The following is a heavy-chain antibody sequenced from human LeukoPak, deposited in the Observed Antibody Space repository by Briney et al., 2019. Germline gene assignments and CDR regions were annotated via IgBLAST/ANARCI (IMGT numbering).Heavy chain of an antibody. D-gene: IGHD6-19*01. J-gene: IGHJ6*02. CDR3: ERDSIAVAADEGYYYYYGMDV. Sequence: PGGSLRLSCAASGFTFSSYSMNWVRQAPGQGLEWVSYISSSSSTIYYADSVKGRFTISRDNAKNSLYLQMNSLRDEDTAVYYCERDSIAVAADEGYYYYYGMDVWGQGTTVTVSS. V-gene: IGHV3-48*02. CDR1: GFTFSSYS. CDR2: ISSSSSTI.